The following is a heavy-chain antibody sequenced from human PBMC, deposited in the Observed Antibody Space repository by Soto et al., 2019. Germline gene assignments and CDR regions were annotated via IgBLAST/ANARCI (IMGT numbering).Heavy chain of an antibody. V-gene: IGHV3-74*01. CDR3: ARDRPETLNPTDHPMFDY. D-gene: IGHD6-6*01. J-gene: IGHJ4*02. CDR1: GFTFSSHW. CDR2: IKSDGSST. Sequence: EVQLVESGGGLVQPGGSLRLSCAASGFTFSSHWMHWVRQVPGKGLVWVSRIKSDGSSTAYADSVKGRFTISRDNAKNTLYLQMNSLRVEDAAVYYCARDRPETLNPTDHPMFDYWGQGNLVTGSS.